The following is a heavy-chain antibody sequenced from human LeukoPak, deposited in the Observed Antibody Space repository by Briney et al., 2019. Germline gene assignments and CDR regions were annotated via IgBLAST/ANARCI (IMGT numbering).Heavy chain of an antibody. CDR3: VRVRYSGSWFPVPNFDC. CDR1: VVTVSGSY. V-gene: IGHV3-66*01. D-gene: IGHD1-26*01. J-gene: IGHJ4*02. CDR2: IYTSGDT. Sequence: PGGSLRLSCAASVVTVSGSYMSWVRQAPGKGLEWVSVIYTSGDTYYADSVKGRFTISRDSSKNTLYLQMNTLRTEDTAVYYCVRVRYSGSWFPVPNFDCWGQGTLVTVSS.